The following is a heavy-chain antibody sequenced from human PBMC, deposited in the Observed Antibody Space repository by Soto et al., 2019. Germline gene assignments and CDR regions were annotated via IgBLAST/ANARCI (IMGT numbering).Heavy chain of an antibody. CDR2: IYSSGTT. Sequence: WGSLRLSCTPSGFIVSHNYMSWVRQAPGTGLEWVSVIYSSGTTYYADSVKGRFTISRDDSKNTLYLQMNSLRAEDTAVYYCARGITGTTFDYWGQGTLVTVSS. D-gene: IGHD1-20*01. CDR1: GFIVSHNY. V-gene: IGHV3-53*01. CDR3: ARGITGTTFDY. J-gene: IGHJ4*02.